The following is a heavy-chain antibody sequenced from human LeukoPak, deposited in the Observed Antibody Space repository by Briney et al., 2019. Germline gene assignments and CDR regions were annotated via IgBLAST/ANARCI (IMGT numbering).Heavy chain of an antibody. CDR2: IYYSGST. CDR1: GGSISSSSYY. J-gene: IGHJ4*02. Sequence: SETLSLTFTVSGGSISSSSYYWGWIRQPPGKGLEWIGSIYYSGSTYYNPSLKSRVTISVDTSKNQFSLKLSSVTAADTAVYYCARYNPYSSSWPFFDYWGQGTLVTISS. D-gene: IGHD6-13*01. V-gene: IGHV4-39*01. CDR3: ARYNPYSSSWPFFDY.